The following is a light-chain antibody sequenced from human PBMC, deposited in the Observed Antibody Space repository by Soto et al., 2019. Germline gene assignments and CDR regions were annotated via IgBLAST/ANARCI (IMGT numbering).Light chain of an antibody. V-gene: IGKV3-20*01. CDR2: GSS. CDR1: QSVSNNY. J-gene: IGKJ2*01. CDR3: HQYGRSPPYT. Sequence: IVLTQSPGTLSLSPGERATLACRARQSVSNNYIAWYQQNPGQAPRLLSFGSSDRATGIPDRFSGSGSGTDFTLTISCLEPEDFVVYYCHQYGRSPPYTFGQGTNLEF.